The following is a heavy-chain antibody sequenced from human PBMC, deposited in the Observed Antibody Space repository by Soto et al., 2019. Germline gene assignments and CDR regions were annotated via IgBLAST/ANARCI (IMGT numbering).Heavy chain of an antibody. CDR1: GFSLHNW. V-gene: IGHV3-74*01. Sequence: EMQLVESGGGLVQPGGSLRLSCAAYGFSLHNWMHWVRQAPGKGLVWVSRIDEDGSDTRYADSVKGRFTISRDNAKNTLYLQMNSLRAEDSAVYYCARDMHYHMDVWGKGTTVTVSS. J-gene: IGHJ6*03. CDR3: ARDMHYHMDV. CDR2: IDEDGSDT.